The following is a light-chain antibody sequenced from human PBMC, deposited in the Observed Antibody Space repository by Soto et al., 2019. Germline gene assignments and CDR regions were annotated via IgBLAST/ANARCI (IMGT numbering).Light chain of an antibody. CDR1: SGHSTNA. V-gene: IGLV4-69*01. CDR2: LKDDGSH. Sequence: QPVLTQSPSASASLGASVRLTCTLSSGHSTNAIAWYQLQPEKGPRYLMNLKDDGSHIKGDGIPDRFSGSSSGAERYLTISSLQSEDEADYYCQTWGTGTVVFGGGTKVTVL. CDR3: QTWGTGTVV. J-gene: IGLJ2*01.